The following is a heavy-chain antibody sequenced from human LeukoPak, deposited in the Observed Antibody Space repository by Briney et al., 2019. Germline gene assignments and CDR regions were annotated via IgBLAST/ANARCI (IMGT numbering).Heavy chain of an antibody. J-gene: IGHJ4*02. CDR2: INHSGST. CDR3: ARGYDSSGYYYPPNY. Sequence: PSETLSLTCAVYGGSFSGYYRSWIRQPPGKGLEWIGEINHSGSTNFNPSLKSRVTISVDTSKNRFSLKLSSVTAADTAVYYCARGYDSSGYYYPPNYWGQGTLVTVSS. V-gene: IGHV4-34*01. D-gene: IGHD3-22*01. CDR1: GGSFSGYY.